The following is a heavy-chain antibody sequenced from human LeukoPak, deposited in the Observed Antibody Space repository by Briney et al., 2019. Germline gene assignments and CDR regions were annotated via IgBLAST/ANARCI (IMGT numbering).Heavy chain of an antibody. V-gene: IGHV3-11*01. CDR2: ISSSGSTI. Sequence: PGGFLRLSCAASGFTFSDHYMSWFRQAPGKGLEWVSYISSSGSTIYYADSVKGRFTISRDNAKNSLYLQMNSLRAEDTAVYYCARDSATVTLFDAFDIWGQGTMVTVSS. CDR1: GFTFSDHY. CDR3: ARDSATVTLFDAFDI. D-gene: IGHD4-17*01. J-gene: IGHJ3*02.